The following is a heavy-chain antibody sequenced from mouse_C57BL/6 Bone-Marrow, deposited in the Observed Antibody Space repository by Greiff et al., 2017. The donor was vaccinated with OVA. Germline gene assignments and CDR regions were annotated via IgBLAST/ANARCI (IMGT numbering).Heavy chain of an antibody. D-gene: IGHD1-1*01. CDR1: GFTFSDYY. CDR2: INYDGSST. CDR3: AREDGLSYYGSSYPYFDY. Sequence: DVQLVESEGGLVQPGSSMKLSCTASGFTFSDYYMAWVRQVPEKGLEWVANINYDGSSTYYLDSLKSRFIISRDNAKNILYLQMSSLKSEDTATYYCAREDGLSYYGSSYPYFDYWGQGTTLTVSS. V-gene: IGHV5-16*01. J-gene: IGHJ2*01.